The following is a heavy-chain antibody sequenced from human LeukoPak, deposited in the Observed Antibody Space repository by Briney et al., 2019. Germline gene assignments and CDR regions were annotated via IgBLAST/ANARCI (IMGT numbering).Heavy chain of an antibody. J-gene: IGHJ4*02. V-gene: IGHV3-53*01. Sequence: PGGSLRLSCAASGFTFSSYSMNWVRQAPGKGLEWVSVIYSGGSTYYADSVKGRFTISRDNSKNTLYLQMNSLRAEDTAVYYCARGYSGYDFDYWGQGTLVTVSS. CDR2: IYSGGST. CDR3: ARGYSGYDFDY. D-gene: IGHD5-12*01. CDR1: GFTFSSYS.